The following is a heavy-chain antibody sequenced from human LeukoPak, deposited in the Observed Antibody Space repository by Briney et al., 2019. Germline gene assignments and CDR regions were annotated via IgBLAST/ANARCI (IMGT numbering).Heavy chain of an antibody. J-gene: IGHJ4*02. D-gene: IGHD2-2*01. CDR1: GGSLSSYY. CDR3: ARDLRGSSCYDY. Sequence: PSETLSLTCSVSGGSLSSYYWSWIRQPPGKGLEWIGFIYYSGSTSYNPSLKSRVTISVDTSKNQCSLSLTSVTAADTALYYCARDLRGSSCYDYWGQGTLVTVSS. CDR2: IYYSGST. V-gene: IGHV4-59*01.